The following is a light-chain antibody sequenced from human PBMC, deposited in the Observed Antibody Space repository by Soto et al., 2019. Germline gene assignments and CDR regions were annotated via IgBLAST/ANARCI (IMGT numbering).Light chain of an antibody. Sequence: DIQMTQSPSTLSASVGDTVTITCRASESIDNWLAWYQQKPGKAPKLLIFAASTLVRGVPSRFSGRGSGTEFTLTISSLQADDYATLYCQQYHTDWTFGQGTKVDI. CDR3: QQYHTDWT. CDR1: ESIDNW. CDR2: AAS. V-gene: IGKV1-5*01. J-gene: IGKJ1*01.